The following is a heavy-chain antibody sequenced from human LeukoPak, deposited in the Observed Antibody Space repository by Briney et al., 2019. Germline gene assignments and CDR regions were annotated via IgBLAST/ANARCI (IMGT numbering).Heavy chain of an antibody. Sequence: GRSLRLSCAASGFTFSSYAMHWVRQAPGKGLEWVAVISYDGSNKYYADSVKGRFTISRDNSKNTLYLQMNSLRAEDTAVYYCAKDLSITMIVVVAPDYWGQGTLVTVSS. J-gene: IGHJ4*02. D-gene: IGHD3-22*01. V-gene: IGHV3-30*04. CDR1: GFTFSSYA. CDR3: AKDLSITMIVVVAPDY. CDR2: ISYDGSNK.